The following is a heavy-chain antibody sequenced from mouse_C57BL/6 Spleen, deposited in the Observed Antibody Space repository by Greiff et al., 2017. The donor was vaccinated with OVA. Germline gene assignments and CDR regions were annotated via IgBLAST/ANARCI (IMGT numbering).Heavy chain of an antibody. CDR2: INPYNGGT. V-gene: IGHV1-19*01. D-gene: IGHD1-1*01. Sequence: EVQLQESGPVLVKPGASVKMSCKASGYTFTDYYMNWVKQSHGQSLEWIGVINPYNGGTSYNQKFKGKATLTVDKSSSTAYMELNSLTAEDAAVYDCAREGGSSPWFAYWGQGTLVTVSA. J-gene: IGHJ3*01. CDR3: AREGGSSPWFAY. CDR1: GYTFTDYY.